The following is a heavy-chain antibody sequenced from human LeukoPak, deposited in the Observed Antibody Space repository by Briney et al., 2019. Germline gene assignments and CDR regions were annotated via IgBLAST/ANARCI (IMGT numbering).Heavy chain of an antibody. CDR3: ARLAARAFDY. D-gene: IGHD6-6*01. CDR1: EFSVGSNY. V-gene: IGHV3-66*01. J-gene: IGHJ4*02. CDR2: IYSGGST. Sequence: GGSLRLSCAASEFSVGSNYMTWVRQAPGKGLEWVSLIYSGGSTYYADSVKGRFTISRDNAKNSLYLQMNSLRAEDTAVYYCARLAARAFDYWGQGTLVTVSS.